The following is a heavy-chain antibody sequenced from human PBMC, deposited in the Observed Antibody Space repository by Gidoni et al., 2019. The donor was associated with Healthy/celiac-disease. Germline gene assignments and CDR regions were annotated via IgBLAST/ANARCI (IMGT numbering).Heavy chain of an antibody. D-gene: IGHD6-13*01. CDR2: ST. CDR3: AREGLQGASIAAAGIGWFDP. V-gene: IGHV4-31*02. J-gene: IGHJ5*02. Sequence: STYYNPSLKSRVTISVDTSKNQFSLKLSSVTAADTAVYYCAREGLQGASIAAAGIGWFDPWGQGTLVTVSS.